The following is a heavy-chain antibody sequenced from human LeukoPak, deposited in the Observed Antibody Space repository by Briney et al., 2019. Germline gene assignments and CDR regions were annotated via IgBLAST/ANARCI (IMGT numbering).Heavy chain of an antibody. CDR1: GGSISGTGNY. D-gene: IGHD3-10*01. V-gene: IGHV4-39*07. J-gene: IGHJ4*02. CDR2: IWDSGST. Sequence: SGTLSLTCTVSGGSISGTGNYWGWIRQPPGKGLEWIGSIWDSGSTNYNPSLKSRVTLSIDASKNQFSLQLSSVSAADTAVYYCASGRSGSFGYWGQGTLVTVSS. CDR3: ASGRSGSFGY.